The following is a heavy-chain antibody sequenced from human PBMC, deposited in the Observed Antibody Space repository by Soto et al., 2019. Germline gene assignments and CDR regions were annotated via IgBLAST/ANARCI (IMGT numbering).Heavy chain of an antibody. V-gene: IGHV5-51*01. Sequence: GESLKISCKGSGYSFTNYWIGWVRQMPGKGLEWMGIIYPSDSDTRYSPSFQGQVTISADKSISTAYLQWSSLKASDTAMYYCARSSSSWKLYYYYGMDVWGRGSTFTVSS. CDR3: ARSSSSWKLYYYYGMDV. J-gene: IGHJ6*02. CDR1: GYSFTNYW. D-gene: IGHD6-13*01. CDR2: IYPSDSDT.